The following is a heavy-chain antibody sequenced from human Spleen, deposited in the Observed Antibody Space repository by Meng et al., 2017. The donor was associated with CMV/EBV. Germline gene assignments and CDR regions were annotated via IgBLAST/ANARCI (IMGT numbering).Heavy chain of an antibody. Sequence: GESLKISCAASGFTFSGFGMHWVRQSPGKGLEWVAFLRYDGSNQYYADSVKGRFTISRDNAKNSLYLQMNSLRAEDTALYYCAKDRGLYPYYFDYWGQGTLVTVSS. CDR1: GFTFSGFG. V-gene: IGHV3-30*02. CDR2: LRYDGSNQ. J-gene: IGHJ4*02. D-gene: IGHD2-2*02. CDR3: AKDRGLYPYYFDY.